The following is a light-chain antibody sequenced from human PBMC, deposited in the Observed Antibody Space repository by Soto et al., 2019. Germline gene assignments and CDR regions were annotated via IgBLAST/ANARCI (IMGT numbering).Light chain of an antibody. J-gene: IGKJ5*01. Sequence: EVVMRQSPATLSVSPGEGATLSCRASQGIGDTLAWYQHKPGQTPRLLIYDTSTRATGVPTRFSGSRSETDFTLTISSLEPEDFAVYYCQQRSNWPHSITFGQGTRLEI. CDR1: QGIGDT. CDR3: QQRSNWPHSIT. V-gene: IGKV3-11*01. CDR2: DTS.